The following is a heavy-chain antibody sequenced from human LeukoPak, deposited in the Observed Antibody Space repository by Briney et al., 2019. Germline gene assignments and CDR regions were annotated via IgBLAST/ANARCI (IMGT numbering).Heavy chain of an antibody. CDR2: ISSSSSYI. J-gene: IGHJ4*02. CDR1: GFTFSSYS. CDR3: ARSRAGTDTLDFDY. V-gene: IGHV3-21*01. D-gene: IGHD6-19*01. Sequence: GGSLRLSCAASGFTFSSYSMNWVLQAPGKGLEWVSSISSSSSYIYYADSVKGRFTISRDNAKNSLYLQMNSLRAEDTAVYYCARSRAGTDTLDFDYWGQGTLVTVSS.